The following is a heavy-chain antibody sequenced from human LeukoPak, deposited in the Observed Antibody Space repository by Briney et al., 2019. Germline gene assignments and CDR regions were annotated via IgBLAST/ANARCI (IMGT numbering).Heavy chain of an antibody. J-gene: IGHJ4*02. D-gene: IGHD6-19*01. V-gene: IGHV3-13*01. CDR3: ARGRNRRYSSGWVFDY. Sequence: GGSLRLSCAASGFTLSSYDMHWVRQATGKGLEWVSAIGTAGDTYYPGSVKGRFTISRENAKNSLYLQMNSLRAGDTAVYYCARGRNRRYSSGWVFDYWGQGTLVTVSS. CDR2: IGTAGDT. CDR1: GFTLSSYD.